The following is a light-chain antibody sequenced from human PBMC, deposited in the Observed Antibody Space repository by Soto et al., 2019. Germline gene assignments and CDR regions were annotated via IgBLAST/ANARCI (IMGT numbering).Light chain of an antibody. J-gene: IGLJ2*01. CDR1: SSDVVGYNY. CDR2: DVS. CDR3: SSYTRSRTVL. Sequence: QSALTQPASVSGSPGQSITISCTGTSSDVVGYNYVSWYQQHPGKAPKLMIYDVSNRPSGVSNRFSGSKSGNTASLTISGLQAEDEADYYCSSYTRSRTVLFGGGTQLTVL. V-gene: IGLV2-14*01.